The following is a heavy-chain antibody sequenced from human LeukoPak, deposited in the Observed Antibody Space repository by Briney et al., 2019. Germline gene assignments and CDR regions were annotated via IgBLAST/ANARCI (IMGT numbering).Heavy chain of an antibody. J-gene: IGHJ4*02. CDR2: ISSSSSYI. CDR1: GFTFSSYS. Sequence: GGSLRLSCAASGFTFSSYSMSWVRQAPGKGLEWVSSISSSSSYIYYADSVKGRFTISRDNAKNSLYLQMNSLRAEDTAVYYCARPYDTRGYFPDYWGQGTLVTVSS. D-gene: IGHD3-22*01. CDR3: ARPYDTRGYFPDY. V-gene: IGHV3-21*01.